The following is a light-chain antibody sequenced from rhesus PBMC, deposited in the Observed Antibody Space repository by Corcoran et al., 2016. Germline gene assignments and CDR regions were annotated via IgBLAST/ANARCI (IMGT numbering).Light chain of an antibody. CDR2: RIS. V-gene: IGKV3-24*02. J-gene: IGKJ1*01. Sequence: EIVLTQSPTSMAVSQGERVTISCTASSSVSTSYLHWYQQKPGFPPRLLVYRISSLDSGGPSRFSGSGAGTSYTLKISSMEAEDAANYYCQQGNSIPWTFGQGTKVEIK. CDR3: QQGNSIPWT. CDR1: SSVSTS.